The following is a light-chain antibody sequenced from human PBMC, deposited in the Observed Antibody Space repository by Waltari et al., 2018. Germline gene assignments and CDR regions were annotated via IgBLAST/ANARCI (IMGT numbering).Light chain of an antibody. J-gene: IGLJ3*02. CDR3: QTWGTGIRV. Sequence: QLVLTQSSSASASLGASVKLTCTLSSWHSNYAIAWHQQQPEKGPRYLMKLNSDGTHNQGNGLPERFSGSSSGAERYLAISSLQSEDEADYYCQTWGTGIRVFGGGTKLTVL. V-gene: IGLV4-69*01. CDR1: SWHSNYA. CDR2: LNSDGTH.